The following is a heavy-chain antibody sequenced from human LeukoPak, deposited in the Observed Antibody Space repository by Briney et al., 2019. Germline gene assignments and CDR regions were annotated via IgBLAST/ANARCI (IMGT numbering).Heavy chain of an antibody. D-gene: IGHD1-1*01. CDR2: ITGDGSGA. V-gene: IGHV3-74*01. CDR1: GFTFSSYW. Sequence: PGGSLRLSCAASGFTFSSYWMHWVRQAPGKGLVWVSRITGDGSGANYADSVKGRFTISRDNAKNTLYLQTNSLRAEDTAVYYCARFAVTTAGDYWGQGTLVTVSS. CDR3: ARFAVTTAGDY. J-gene: IGHJ4*02.